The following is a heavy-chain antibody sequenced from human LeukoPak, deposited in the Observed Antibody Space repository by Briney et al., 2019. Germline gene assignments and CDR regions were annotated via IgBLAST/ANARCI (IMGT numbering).Heavy chain of an antibody. D-gene: IGHD1-7*01. CDR1: GFTFSSYE. CDR2: ISSSGTTI. CDR3: ARAGWNYMGYFDY. J-gene: IGHJ4*02. V-gene: IGHV3-48*03. Sequence: PGGSLRLSCAASGFTFSSYEMNWVRQAPGKGLEWVSYISSSGTTIYYADSVKGRFTISRDNAKNSLYLQMSSLRAEDTAVYYCARAGWNYMGYFDYWGQGTLVTVSS.